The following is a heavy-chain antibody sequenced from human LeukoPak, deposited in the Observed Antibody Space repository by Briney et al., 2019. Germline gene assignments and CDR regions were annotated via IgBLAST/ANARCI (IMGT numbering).Heavy chain of an antibody. D-gene: IGHD3-9*01. CDR2: IKPDESEK. CDR3: AKWGPYDILTGRIN. V-gene: IGHV3-7*03. J-gene: IGHJ4*02. Sequence: PGGSLRLSRAASGFTFSNYWMTRVRQAPGKGLEWVANIKPDESEKYYVGSVKGRFTISRDNAKNSLYLQMNSLRAEDTAVYYCAKWGPYDILTGRINWGQGTLVTVSS. CDR1: GFTFSNYW.